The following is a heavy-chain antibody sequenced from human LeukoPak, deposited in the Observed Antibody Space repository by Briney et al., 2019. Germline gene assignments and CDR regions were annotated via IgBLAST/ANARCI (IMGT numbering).Heavy chain of an antibody. D-gene: IGHD3-22*01. CDR1: GYSISSGYY. Sequence: PSETLSLTCAVSGYSISSGYYWGWIRPPPGKGLEWIGSIYHSGSTYYNPSLKSRVTISVDTSKNQFSLKLSSVTAADTAVYYCARMGDYYDSSGYYWVYWGQGTLVTVSS. J-gene: IGHJ4*02. CDR3: ARMGDYYDSSGYYWVY. CDR2: IYHSGST. V-gene: IGHV4-38-2*01.